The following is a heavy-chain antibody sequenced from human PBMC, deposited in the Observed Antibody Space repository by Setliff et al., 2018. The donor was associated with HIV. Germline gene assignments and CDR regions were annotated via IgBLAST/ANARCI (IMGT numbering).Heavy chain of an antibody. D-gene: IGHD4-4*01. CDR1: GFTFSNYG. CDR2: IRYDGSNK. Sequence: PGGSLRLSCVASGFTFSNYGMHWVRQAPGKGLEWVAFIRYDGSNKYYADSVKGRVSISRDNSKNTVDLHMNSLRTEDTAVYYCAKDGDYRNGDYDAFDIWGLGTMVTVSS. J-gene: IGHJ3*02. V-gene: IGHV3-30*02. CDR3: AKDGDYRNGDYDAFDI.